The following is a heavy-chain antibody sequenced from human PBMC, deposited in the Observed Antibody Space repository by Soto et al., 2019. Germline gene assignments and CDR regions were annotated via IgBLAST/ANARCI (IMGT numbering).Heavy chain of an antibody. CDR1: GFTFSSYA. CDR2: ISGSGGST. CDR3: AKAAQETDIVVVPAATNY. Sequence: EVQLLESGGGLVQPGGSLRLSCAASGFTFSSYAMSWVRQAPGKGLEWVSAISGSGGSTYYADSVKGRFTISRDNSKNTLYLQMNSLRAEDTAVYYCAKAAQETDIVVVPAATNYWGQGTLVTVSS. J-gene: IGHJ4*02. D-gene: IGHD2-2*01. V-gene: IGHV3-23*01.